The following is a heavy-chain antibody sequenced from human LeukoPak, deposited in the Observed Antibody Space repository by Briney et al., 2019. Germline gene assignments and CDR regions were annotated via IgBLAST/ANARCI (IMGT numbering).Heavy chain of an antibody. CDR2: IYYSGST. V-gene: IGHV4-59*01. J-gene: IGHJ4*02. Sequence: PSETLSLTCTVSGGSISSYYWSWIRQPPGKGLEWIGYIYYSGSTNDNPSLKSRVTISVDTSKNQFSLKLSSVTAADTAVYYCAREAAAAEGYFDYWGQGTLVTVSS. CDR1: GGSISSYY. D-gene: IGHD6-13*01. CDR3: AREAAAAEGYFDY.